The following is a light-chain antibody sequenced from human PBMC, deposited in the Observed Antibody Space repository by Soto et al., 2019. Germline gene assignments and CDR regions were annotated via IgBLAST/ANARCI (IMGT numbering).Light chain of an antibody. CDR2: NNY. Sequence: QSVLTQPPSASETPEQRVTISCSGSSSNIGSNTVNWYQHLPGMTPKLLIYNNYQRPSGVPDRFSASKSGTSASLAITGLQSEDEADYYCAAWDDSVKTLLFGGGTKLTVL. CDR1: SSNIGSNT. V-gene: IGLV1-44*01. CDR3: AAWDDSVKTLL. J-gene: IGLJ3*02.